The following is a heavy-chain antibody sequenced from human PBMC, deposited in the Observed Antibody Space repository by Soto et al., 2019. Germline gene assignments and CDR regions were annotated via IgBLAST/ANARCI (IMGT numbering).Heavy chain of an antibody. CDR1: GGSINNYY. D-gene: IGHD5-12*01. CDR3: ARRYSGYDDAFDI. V-gene: IGHV4-59*01. J-gene: IGHJ3*02. Sequence: SETLSLTCAVSGGSINNYYWSWIRQPPGKGLEWIGYIYYSGGTNYNPSLKSRVTTSVDTSNSQFSLKLSSVTAADTAVYYCARRYSGYDDAFDIWGQGTMVTVSS. CDR2: IYYSGGT.